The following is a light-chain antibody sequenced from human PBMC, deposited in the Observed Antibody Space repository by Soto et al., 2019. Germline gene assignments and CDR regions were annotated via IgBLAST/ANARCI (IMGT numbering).Light chain of an antibody. Sequence: DIVMTQSPHSLAVSLGERATINCKSSQSVLYSSNNKNYLAWYQQRPGQPPKLPIYWASTRESLVPGRFSDSGSGTDFTLTITSLQAEDVAGYYSQHYQSTPPSSGQRNQLEIK. CDR2: WAS. CDR1: QSVLYSSNNKNY. V-gene: IGKV4-1*01. J-gene: IGKJ2*01. CDR3: QHYQSTPPS.